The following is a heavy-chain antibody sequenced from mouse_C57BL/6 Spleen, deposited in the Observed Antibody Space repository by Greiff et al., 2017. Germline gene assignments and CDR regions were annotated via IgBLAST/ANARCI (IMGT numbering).Heavy chain of an antibody. V-gene: IGHV1-80*01. CDR3: ARSGGSSSYFDY. J-gene: IGHJ2*01. Sequence: VKLQESGAELVKPGASVKISCKASGYAFSSYWMNWVKQRPGKGLEWIGQIYPGDGDTNYNGKFKGKATMTADKSSSTAYMQLSSLTSEDSTVYFCARSGGSSSYFDYWGQGTTLTVSA. CDR2: IYPGDGDT. CDR1: GYAFSSYW. D-gene: IGHD1-1*01.